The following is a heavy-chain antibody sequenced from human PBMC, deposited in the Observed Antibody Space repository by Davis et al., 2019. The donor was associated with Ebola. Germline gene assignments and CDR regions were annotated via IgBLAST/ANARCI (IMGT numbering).Heavy chain of an antibody. CDR1: GFTFSSFS. D-gene: IGHD4-11*01. CDR3: ARDYSDDLYYYYYMDV. Sequence: GESLKISCAASGFTFSSFSIHWVRQAPGKGLEWVSSITSSSRYIYYVDSVKGRFTISRDNAKKSVYLQMNSLRAEDTAVYYCARDYSDDLYYYYYMDVWGKGTTVTVSS. J-gene: IGHJ6*03. V-gene: IGHV3-21*01. CDR2: ITSSSRYI.